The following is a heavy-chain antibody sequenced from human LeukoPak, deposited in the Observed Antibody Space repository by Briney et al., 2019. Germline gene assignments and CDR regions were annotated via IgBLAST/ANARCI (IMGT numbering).Heavy chain of an antibody. D-gene: IGHD5-18*01. CDR1: GFTFSSYA. Sequence: PGGSLRLSCAASGFTFSSYAMHWVRQAPGKGLEYVSAISSNGGSTYYANSVKGRFTISRDNSKSTLYLQMGSLRAEDMAVYYCARGTGLQLWPRGYFDYWGQGTLVTVSS. J-gene: IGHJ4*02. V-gene: IGHV3-64*01. CDR2: ISSNGGST. CDR3: ARGTGLQLWPRGYFDY.